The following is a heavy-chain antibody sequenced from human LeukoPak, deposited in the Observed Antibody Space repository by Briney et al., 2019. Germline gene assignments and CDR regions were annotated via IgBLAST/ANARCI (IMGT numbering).Heavy chain of an antibody. CDR2: IRYDGSNK. J-gene: IGHJ4*02. Sequence: GGSLRLSCAASGFTFSSYGMHRVRQAPGKGLEWVAFIRYDGSNKYYTDSVKGRFTISRDNSKNTLYLQMNSLRAEDTAVYYWAKDSEDYYGSGDSFDYGGQGTLVTVSS. V-gene: IGHV3-30*02. CDR3: AKDSEDYYGSGDSFDY. D-gene: IGHD3-10*01. CDR1: GFTFSSYG.